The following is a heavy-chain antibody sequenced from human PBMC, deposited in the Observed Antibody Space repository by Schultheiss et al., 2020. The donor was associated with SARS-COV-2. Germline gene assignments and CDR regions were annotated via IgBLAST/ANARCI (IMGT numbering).Heavy chain of an antibody. Sequence: GGSLRLSCAASGFTFSNAWMSWVRQAPGKGLEWVANIKQDGSEKYYVDSVKGRFTISRDNAKNSLYLQMNSLRAEDTAVYYCARAGQRGYCSGGSCYPMDWGQGTLVTVSS. CDR2: IKQDGSEK. J-gene: IGHJ4*02. CDR3: ARAGQRGYCSGGSCYPMD. V-gene: IGHV3-7*03. D-gene: IGHD2-15*01. CDR1: GFTFSNAW.